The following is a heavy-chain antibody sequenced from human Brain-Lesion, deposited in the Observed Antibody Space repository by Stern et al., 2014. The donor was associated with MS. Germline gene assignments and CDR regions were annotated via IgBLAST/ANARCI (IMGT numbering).Heavy chain of an antibody. J-gene: IGHJ5*02. Sequence: QLVESGPGLVKPSETLSLTCTVAGGSVSSISYAWAWIRQPPGKGLEWIGTIYYSGDTYYSPSLTSRLTISLDTSQNLFSLQRRSVTAADTAVYYCAGEEDIRYCSGGSCTGNWLDPWGQGTLVTGSA. CDR1: GGSVSSISYA. D-gene: IGHD2-15*01. V-gene: IGHV4-39*02. CDR3: AGEEDIRYCSGGSCTGNWLDP. CDR2: IYYSGDT.